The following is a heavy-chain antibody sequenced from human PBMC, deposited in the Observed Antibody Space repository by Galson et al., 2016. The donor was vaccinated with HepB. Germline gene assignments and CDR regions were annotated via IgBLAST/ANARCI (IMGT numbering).Heavy chain of an antibody. J-gene: IGHJ4*02. D-gene: IGHD3-9*01. V-gene: IGHV3-23*01. Sequence: SLRLSCAASGFTFSSYAMSWVRQAPGKGLEWVSSISGTGGFTYYADSVKGRFTISRDTSKNTLYLQMNSLRAEDTAVYYCAKGTYHNILTGYYTLVVFCYWGQGTLVTVSS. CDR1: GFTFSSYA. CDR3: AKGTYHNILTGYYTLVVFCY. CDR2: ISGTGGFT.